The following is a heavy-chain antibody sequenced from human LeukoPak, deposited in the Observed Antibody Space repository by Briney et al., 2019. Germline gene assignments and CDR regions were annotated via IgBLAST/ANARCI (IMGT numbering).Heavy chain of an antibody. CDR1: GYTLTELS. V-gene: IGHV1-24*01. D-gene: IGHD1-26*01. J-gene: IGHJ4*02. Sequence: ASVKVSCTVSGYTLTELSMHWVRQAPGKGLEWMGGFDPEDGETIYAQKFQGRVTMTEDTSTDTAYMELSSLRSEDTAVYYCARGRWAYYGGQTIRYNFDYWGQGTLVTVSS. CDR3: ARGRWAYYGGQTIRYNFDY. CDR2: FDPEDGET.